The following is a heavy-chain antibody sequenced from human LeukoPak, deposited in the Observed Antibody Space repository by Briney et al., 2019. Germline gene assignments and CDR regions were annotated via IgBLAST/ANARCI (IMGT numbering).Heavy chain of an antibody. J-gene: IGHJ4*02. CDR3: ARVLHKRNYDSSDYYGY. CDR2: IRYDGITK. V-gene: IGHV3-30*04. CDR1: GFTFSSYA. Sequence: GGSLRLSCAASGFTFSSYAMHWVRQAPGKGLEWVAFIRYDGITKYYADSVKGRFTISRDNSKNTLYLQMNSLRAEDTAVYYCARVLHKRNYDSSDYYGYWGQRTLVTVSS. D-gene: IGHD3-22*01.